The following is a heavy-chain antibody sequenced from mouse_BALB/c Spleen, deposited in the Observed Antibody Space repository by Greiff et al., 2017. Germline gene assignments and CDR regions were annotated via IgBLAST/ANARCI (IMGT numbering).Heavy chain of an antibody. Sequence: EVQVVESGGGLVKPGGSLKLSCAASGFTFSSYAMSWVRQTPEKRLEWVATISSGGIYTYYPDSVKGRFTISRDNAKNTLYLQMSSLRSEDTAMYYCASGNWFAYWGQGTLVTVSA. D-gene: IGHD2-1*01. CDR3: ASGNWFAY. V-gene: IGHV5-9-3*01. CDR1: GFTFSSYA. J-gene: IGHJ3*01. CDR2: ISSGGIYT.